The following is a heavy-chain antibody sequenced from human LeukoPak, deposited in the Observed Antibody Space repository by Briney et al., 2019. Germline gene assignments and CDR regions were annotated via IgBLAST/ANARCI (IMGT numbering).Heavy chain of an antibody. CDR3: ARAVTSTEGY. V-gene: IGHV3-7*03. CDR2: LNQDGSET. CDR1: GFTFSSYW. Sequence: PGGSLRLSCAASGFTFSSYWMTWVRQAPGKGLEWVASLNQDGSETYYVDSVKGRFTISRDNAQKSLYLEMKSLSAKDTAVYYCARAVTSTEGYWGQGTLVTVSS. J-gene: IGHJ4*02.